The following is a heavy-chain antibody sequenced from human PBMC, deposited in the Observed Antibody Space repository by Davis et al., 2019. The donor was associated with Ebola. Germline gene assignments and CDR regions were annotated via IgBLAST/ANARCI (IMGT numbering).Heavy chain of an antibody. CDR3: ARGEKRWLKLEGIDY. J-gene: IGHJ4*02. CDR1: GFTFSDYY. Sequence: GESLKTSCAASGFTFSDYYMSWIRQAPGKGLEWVSYISSSGSTIYYADSVKGRFTISRDNAKNSLYLQMNSLRAEDTAVYYCARGEKRWLKLEGIDYWGQGTLVTVSS. CDR2: ISSSGSTI. V-gene: IGHV3-11*01. D-gene: IGHD5-24*01.